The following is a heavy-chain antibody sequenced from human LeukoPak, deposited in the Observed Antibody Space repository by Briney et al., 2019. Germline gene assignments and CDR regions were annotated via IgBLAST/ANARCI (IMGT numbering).Heavy chain of an antibody. CDR1: GYTFTNYV. CDR2: MNPNSGNR. D-gene: IGHD3-10*01. V-gene: IGHV1-8*03. Sequence: GASVKVSCKASGYTFTNYVINWVRQATGQGLEWMGWMNPNSGNRGYAQKLQGRVTFTRDTSISTAYMELSSLRSEDTAMYYCARGLGSFGLVPGADYWGQGTLVTVSS. J-gene: IGHJ4*02. CDR3: ARGLGSFGLVPGADY.